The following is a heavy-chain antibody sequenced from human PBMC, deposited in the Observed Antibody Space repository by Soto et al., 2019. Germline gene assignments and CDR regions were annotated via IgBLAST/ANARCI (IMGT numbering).Heavy chain of an antibody. CDR1: GGSISSSSYY. V-gene: IGHV4-39*01. CDR2: IYYSGST. D-gene: IGHD4-17*01. Sequence: ASETLSLTCTVSGGSISSSSYYWGWIRQPPGKGLEWIGSIYYSGSTYYNPSLKSRVTISVDTSKNQFSLKLSSVTAADTAVYYCARVLTTVTESWFDPWGQGTLVTVSS. J-gene: IGHJ5*02. CDR3: ARVLTTVTESWFDP.